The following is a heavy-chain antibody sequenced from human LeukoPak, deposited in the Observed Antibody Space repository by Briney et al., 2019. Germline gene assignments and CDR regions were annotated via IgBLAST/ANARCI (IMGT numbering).Heavy chain of an antibody. V-gene: IGHV3-23*01. J-gene: IGHJ4*02. CDR1: GFSFNNYA. CDR2: ISITGGST. CDR3: AKDWTTVVTPKGYYFDS. D-gene: IGHD4-23*01. Sequence: PGGSLRLSCAASGFSFNNYAMSWVRQAPGKGLEWVSAISITGGSTYYADSVKGRFTISRDNSKNTLSLQMDSLRVEDTAVYYCAKDWTTVVTPKGYYFDSWGQGTLVTVSS.